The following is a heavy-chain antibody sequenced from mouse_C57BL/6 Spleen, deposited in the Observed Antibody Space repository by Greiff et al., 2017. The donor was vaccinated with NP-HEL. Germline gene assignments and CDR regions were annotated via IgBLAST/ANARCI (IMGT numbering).Heavy chain of an antibody. CDR2: ISDGGSYT. CDR3: AREGGYYGNYSAMDY. Sequence: EVQLVESGGGLVKPGGSLKLSCAASGFTFSSYAMSWVRQTPEKRLEWVATISDGGSYTYYPDNVKGRFTISRDNAKNNLYLQMSHLKSEDTAMYYCAREGGYYGNYSAMDYWGQGTSVTVSS. CDR1: GFTFSSYA. J-gene: IGHJ4*01. D-gene: IGHD2-1*01. V-gene: IGHV5-4*01.